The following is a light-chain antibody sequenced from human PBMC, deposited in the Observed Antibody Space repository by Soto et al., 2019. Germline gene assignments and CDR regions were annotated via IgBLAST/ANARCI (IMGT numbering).Light chain of an antibody. Sequence: EIVMTQSPGTLSVSPGERVTLSCRASQSVSTNLAWYQQKPGQVPRLLISGASTRATGIPARFSGSGSGTEFTLTISSLQSEDFAVYYCQRSGSAPPYIFGAGTRLDI. CDR3: QRSGSAPPYI. CDR1: QSVSTN. J-gene: IGKJ2*01. CDR2: GAS. V-gene: IGKV3-15*01.